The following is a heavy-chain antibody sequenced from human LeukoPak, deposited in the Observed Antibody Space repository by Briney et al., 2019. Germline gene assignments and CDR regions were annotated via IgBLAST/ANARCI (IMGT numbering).Heavy chain of an antibody. CDR2: IIPIFDTA. CDR1: GGTFSSYA. J-gene: IGHJ6*03. V-gene: IGHV1-69*13. Sequence: SVKVSCKASGGTFSSYAISWVRQAPGQGLEWMGGIIPIFDTATYAQKFQGRVTITADESTSTVYMELSSLRSEDTAMYFCARAGPEADDYGDYRYYYYMDVWGKGTTVSISS. CDR3: ARAGPEADDYGDYRYYYYMDV. D-gene: IGHD4-17*01.